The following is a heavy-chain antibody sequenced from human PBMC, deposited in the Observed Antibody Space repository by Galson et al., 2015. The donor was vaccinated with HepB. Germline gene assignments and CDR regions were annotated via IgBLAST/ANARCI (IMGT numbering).Heavy chain of an antibody. V-gene: IGHV7-4-1*02. CDR2: ININTGKP. Sequence: SVKVSCKASGYMFARYAINWVRQAPGQGLDWMGWININTGKPMYAQDFTGRFVFYLDTSVNTAYLQISSLKAEDTAVYYCARDGGSGRFLDVWGQGTTVTVSS. CDR3: ARDGGSGRFLDV. D-gene: IGHD3-10*01. CDR1: GYMFARYA. J-gene: IGHJ6*02.